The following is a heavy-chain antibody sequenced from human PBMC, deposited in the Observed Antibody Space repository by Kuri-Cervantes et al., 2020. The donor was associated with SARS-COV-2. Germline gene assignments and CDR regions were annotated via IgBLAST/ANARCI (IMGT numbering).Heavy chain of an antibody. D-gene: IGHD2-15*01. CDR2: INHSGST. CDR3: ARLECSGGSCYRKRSWYFDL. CDR1: GGSISSYY. V-gene: IGHV4-34*01. Sequence: SETLSLTCTVSGGSISSYYWSWIHQPPGKGLEWIGEINHSGSTNYNPSLKSRVTISVDTSKNQFSLKLSSVTAADTAVYYCARLECSGGSCYRKRSWYFDLWGRGTLVTVSS. J-gene: IGHJ2*01.